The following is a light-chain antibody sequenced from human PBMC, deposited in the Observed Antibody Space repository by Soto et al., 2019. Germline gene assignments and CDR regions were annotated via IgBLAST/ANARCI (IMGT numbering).Light chain of an antibody. J-gene: IGKJ4*01. CDR3: QQYNSYSPTT. V-gene: IGKV1-5*03. Sequence: DIQMTHSPSTLSASVGDRVTITCRASQSISSWLAWYQQKPGKAPKLLIYKASSLESGVPSRFSGSGSGTEFTLTISSLQPDDFATYYCQQYNSYSPTTFGGGTKVEIK. CDR1: QSISSW. CDR2: KAS.